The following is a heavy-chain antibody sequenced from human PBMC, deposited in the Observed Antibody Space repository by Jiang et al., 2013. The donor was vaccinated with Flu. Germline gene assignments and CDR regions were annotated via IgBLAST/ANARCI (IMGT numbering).Heavy chain of an antibody. V-gene: IGHV4-59*08. CDR1: GGSVSGNY. CDR2: MYFSGTP. D-gene: IGHD5-24*01. J-gene: IGHJ4*02. Sequence: LLKPSETLSLTCAVSGGSVSGNYWAWIRQPPGKGLEWIGYMYFSGTPKYNPSLKSRVTISVDTSKNQFSLRLNSVTAADTAVYYCARRGPVEMATFFFDYWGQGTLVTVSS. CDR3: ARRGPVEMATFFFDY.